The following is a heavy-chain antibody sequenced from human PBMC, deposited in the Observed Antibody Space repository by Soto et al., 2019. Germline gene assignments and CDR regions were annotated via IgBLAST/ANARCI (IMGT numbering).Heavy chain of an antibody. D-gene: IGHD1-1*01. CDR3: ARDEAGTAPVRYYYYYGMDV. CDR1: GYTFTSYY. Sequence: ASVKVSCKASGYTFTSYYMHWVRQAPGQGLEWMGIINPSGGSTSYAQKFQGRVTMTRDTSTGTVYMELSSLRSEDTAVYYCARDEAGTAPVRYYYYYGMDVWGQGTTVTVSS. V-gene: IGHV1-46*01. CDR2: INPSGGST. J-gene: IGHJ6*02.